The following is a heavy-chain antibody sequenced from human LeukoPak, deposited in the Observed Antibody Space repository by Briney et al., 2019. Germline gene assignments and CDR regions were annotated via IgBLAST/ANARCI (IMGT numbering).Heavy chain of an antibody. J-gene: IGHJ4*02. D-gene: IGHD5-24*01. CDR3: ARDLGWLQSDY. CDR1: GFTFSSYW. CDR2: IKKDGSEQ. V-gene: IGHV3-7*01. Sequence: TGGSLRLSCAASGFTFSSYWMSWVRQAPGKGLEWVATIKKDGSEQYYVDSMKGRFTISRDNAKNSVYLQINSLRAEDTALYYCARDLGWLQSDYWGQGTLVTVSS.